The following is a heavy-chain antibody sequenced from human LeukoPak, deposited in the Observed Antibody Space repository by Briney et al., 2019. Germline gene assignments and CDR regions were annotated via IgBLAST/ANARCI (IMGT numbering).Heavy chain of an antibody. CDR3: ARVLYAAMEALDDYYMDV. D-gene: IGHD5-18*01. CDR1: GGSFSGYY. Sequence: SETLSLTCAVYGGSFSGYYWSWIRQPPGKGLEWIGEINHSGSTNYNPSLKSRVTISVDTSKNQFSLKLSSVTAADTAVYYCARVLYAAMEALDDYYMDVWGKGTTVTVSS. J-gene: IGHJ6*03. V-gene: IGHV4-34*01. CDR2: INHSGST.